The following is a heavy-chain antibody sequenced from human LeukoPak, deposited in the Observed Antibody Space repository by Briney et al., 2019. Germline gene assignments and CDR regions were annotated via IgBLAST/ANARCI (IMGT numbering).Heavy chain of an antibody. D-gene: IGHD3-22*01. CDR2: INHSGST. CDR1: GGSFSGYY. V-gene: IGHV4-34*01. CDR3: ASRETLYYYDSSGSFDY. Sequence: SETLSLTCAVYGGSFSGYYWSWIRQPPGKGLEWIGEINHSGSTNYNPSLKSRVTISVDTSKNQFSLKLSSVTAADTAVYYCASRETLYYYDSSGSFDYWGQGTLVTVSP. J-gene: IGHJ4*02.